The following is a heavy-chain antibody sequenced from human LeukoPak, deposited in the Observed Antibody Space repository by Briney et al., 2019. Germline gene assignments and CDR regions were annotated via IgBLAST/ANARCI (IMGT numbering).Heavy chain of an antibody. Sequence: GGSLRLSSAASGFTFSNYSMNWVRQAPGKGLEWVSYISSSSSTIYYADSVKGRFTISRDNAKNSLYLQMNSLRDEDTAVYYCARDGGLVGASGAFDYWGQGTLVTVSS. CDR2: ISSSSSTI. CDR1: GFTFSNYS. V-gene: IGHV3-48*02. CDR3: ARDGGLVGASGAFDY. D-gene: IGHD1-26*01. J-gene: IGHJ4*02.